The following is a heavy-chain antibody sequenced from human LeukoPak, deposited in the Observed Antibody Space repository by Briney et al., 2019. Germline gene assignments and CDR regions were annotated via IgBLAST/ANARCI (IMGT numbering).Heavy chain of an antibody. CDR3: ASGTTSFFDY. V-gene: IGHV4-30-2*01. D-gene: IGHD2/OR15-2a*01. CDR1: GGSISSGGYS. CDR2: IYHSGST. Sequence: PSETLSLTCAVSGGSISSGGYSWSWIRQPPEKGLEWIGYIYHSGSTYYNPSLKSRVTISVDRSKNQFSLKLSPVTAADTAVYYCASGTTSFFDYWGQGTLVTVSS. J-gene: IGHJ4*02.